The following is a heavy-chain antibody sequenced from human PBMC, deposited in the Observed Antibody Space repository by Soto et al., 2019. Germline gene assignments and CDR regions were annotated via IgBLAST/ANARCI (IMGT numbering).Heavy chain of an antibody. V-gene: IGHV3-53*02. D-gene: IGHD3-3*01. J-gene: IGHJ4*02. CDR1: GFTVISNY. CDR3: ARDSRGGASLH. CDR2: IHSGGNT. Sequence: EVPLVETGGDLIQPGGSLRLSYAASGFTVISNYMSWVRQAPGKGLEWVAVIHSGGNTYYADSVMGRFTISRDNSKNTLYLQMNSLRAEDTAVYYCARDSRGGASLHWGQGTLVTVSS.